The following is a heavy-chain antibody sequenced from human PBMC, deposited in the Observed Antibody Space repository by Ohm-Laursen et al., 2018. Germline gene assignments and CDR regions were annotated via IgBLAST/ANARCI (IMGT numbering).Heavy chain of an antibody. V-gene: IGHV3-7*01. CDR2: INQDGSEK. CDR3: ARGVDV. J-gene: IGHJ6*01. Sequence: GSLRLSCAASGFAFSNSWLTWVRQAPGKGLEWVAHINQDGSEKYYVDSVKGRFTISRDNAKNSLYLQMNSLRAEDTAVYYCARGVDVWGQGTTVTVSS. CDR1: GFAFSNSW.